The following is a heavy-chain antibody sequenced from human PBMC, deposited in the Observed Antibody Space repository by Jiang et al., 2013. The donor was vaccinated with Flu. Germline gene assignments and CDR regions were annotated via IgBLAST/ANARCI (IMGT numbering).Heavy chain of an antibody. D-gene: IGHD2/OR15-2a*01. CDR3: MRDCNWPSGS. Sequence: QLVESGEAWSRLGVPYTSCSDSGFMFRHSDMNWFRQAPGKGLEHVSNINRDGDYTSYADFVQGRFTISRDNSKNTLYLQMSSLRSEDTAVYYCMRDCNWPSGSWGQGTLVTVSS. V-gene: IGHV3-64D*08. CDR1: GFMFRHSD. CDR2: INRDGDYT. J-gene: IGHJ5*02.